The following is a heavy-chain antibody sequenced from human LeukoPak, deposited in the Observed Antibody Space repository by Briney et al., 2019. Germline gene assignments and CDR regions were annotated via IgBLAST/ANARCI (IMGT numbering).Heavy chain of an antibody. CDR3: ASPGEGHAFDI. V-gene: IGHV4-34*01. CDR2: INHSGST. Sequence: SETLSLTCAVYGGSFSGYYLSWIRQPPGKGLEWIGEINHSGSTNYNPSLNSRVTISVDTSKNQFSLKLSSVTAADTAVYYCASPGEGHAFDIWGQGTMVTVSS. D-gene: IGHD4-17*01. J-gene: IGHJ3*02. CDR1: GGSFSGYY.